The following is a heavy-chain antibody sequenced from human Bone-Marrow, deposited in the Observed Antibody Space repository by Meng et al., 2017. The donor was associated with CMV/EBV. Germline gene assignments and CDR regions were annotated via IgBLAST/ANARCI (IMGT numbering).Heavy chain of an antibody. Sequence: GGSLRLSCAASGFTFSSYSMNWVRQAPGKGLEWVSSISSSSSYIYYADSVKGRFTISRDNAKNSLYLQMNSPRAEDTAVYYCARARVDIVGATTSWGQGTLVTVSS. CDR2: ISSSSSYI. CDR3: ARARVDIVGATTS. CDR1: GFTFSSYS. D-gene: IGHD1-26*01. V-gene: IGHV3-21*01. J-gene: IGHJ4*02.